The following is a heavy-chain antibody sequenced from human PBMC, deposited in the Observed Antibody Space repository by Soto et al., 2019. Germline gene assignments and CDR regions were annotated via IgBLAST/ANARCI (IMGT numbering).Heavy chain of an antibody. J-gene: IGHJ5*01. Sequence: ASVKVSCKASGYTFTNYAVSWVRQATGQRLEWMGWVNPGSGDTGYSQKFQGRVTMTRDISTATAYMELNSLTSEDTAIYYCARMDSFGFLNWFDPWGQGTQVTV. V-gene: IGHV1-8*01. D-gene: IGHD5-18*01. CDR1: GYTFTNYA. CDR2: VNPGSGDT. CDR3: ARMDSFGFLNWFDP.